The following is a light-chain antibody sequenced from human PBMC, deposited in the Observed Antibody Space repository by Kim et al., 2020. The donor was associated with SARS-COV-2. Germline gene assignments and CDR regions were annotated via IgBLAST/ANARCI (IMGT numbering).Light chain of an antibody. CDR3: LQHHSYPIT. Sequence: DIQMTQSPSAMSASVGDRVTITCRASQGITNYVAWFQQKPGKVPKCLIYATSSLQSGVPSRFSGSGSGTEFTLTVSSLQPEDFATYYCLQHHSYPITFGQGTRLEIK. J-gene: IGKJ5*01. CDR1: QGITNY. CDR2: ATS. V-gene: IGKV1-17*03.